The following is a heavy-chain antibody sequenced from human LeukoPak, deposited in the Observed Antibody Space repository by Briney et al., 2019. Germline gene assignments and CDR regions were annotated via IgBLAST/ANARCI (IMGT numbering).Heavy chain of an antibody. CDR2: MNPNSGNT. Sequence: ASVKVSCKASGYTFTSYDINWVRQATGPGLEWMGWMNPNSGNTGYAQKFQGRVTMTRNTSISTAYMELSSLRSEDTAVYYCARGSEPYDFWSGYYRYYYYYMDVWGKGTTVTVSS. CDR1: GYTFTSYD. D-gene: IGHD3-3*01. CDR3: ARGSEPYDFWSGYYRYYYYYMDV. V-gene: IGHV1-8*01. J-gene: IGHJ6*03.